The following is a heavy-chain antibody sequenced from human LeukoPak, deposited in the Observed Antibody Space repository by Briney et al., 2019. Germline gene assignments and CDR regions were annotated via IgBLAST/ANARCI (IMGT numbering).Heavy chain of an antibody. CDR2: MNPNSGNT. V-gene: IGHV1-8*01. CDR1: GYTFTSYD. J-gene: IGHJ4*02. CDR3: ARVQDSSGYYSDY. D-gene: IGHD3-22*01. Sequence: ASVKVSCKASGYTFTSYDINWVRQATGQGLEWMGWMNPNSGNTGYAQKFQGRVTMTRNTSISTAYMELSSLRSEDTAMYYCARVQDSSGYYSDYWGQGTLVTVSS.